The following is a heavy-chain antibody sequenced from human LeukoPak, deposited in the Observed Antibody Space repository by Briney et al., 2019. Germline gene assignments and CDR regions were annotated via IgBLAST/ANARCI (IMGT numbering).Heavy chain of an antibody. D-gene: IGHD6-13*01. V-gene: IGHV4-59*08. CDR3: ARRKTEAAGTSVYYYGMDV. Sequence: NTSETLFLTCTVYGDSISSYLWSWIRQPPAKGLEWIGHFYYSGSTNYNTSLKSRVTISVDTSKNQFSLKLSSVTAADTAVYYCARRKTEAAGTSVYYYGMDVWGQGTTVTVSS. CDR1: GDSISSYL. CDR2: FYYSGST. J-gene: IGHJ6*02.